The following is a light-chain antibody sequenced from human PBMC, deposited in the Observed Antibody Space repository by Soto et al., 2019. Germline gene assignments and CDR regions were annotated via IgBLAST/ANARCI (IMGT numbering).Light chain of an antibody. Sequence: QSALTQPPSVSGAPGQRVTSSCTGNRSNIGSRYDVHWYQQHPGKAPKLLIYENKNRPSGVPDRFSGSKSGTSASLAITGLQPEDEAHYYCQSYDSSLKASVFGGGTKVTVL. V-gene: IGLV1-40*01. CDR2: ENK. CDR1: RSNIGSRYD. J-gene: IGLJ2*01. CDR3: QSYDSSLKASV.